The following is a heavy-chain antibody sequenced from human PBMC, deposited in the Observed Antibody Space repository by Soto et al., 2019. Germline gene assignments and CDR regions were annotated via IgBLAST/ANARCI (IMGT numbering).Heavy chain of an antibody. CDR1: GGTFSSSG. CDR3: ARVPGTAMAVLYLDH. Sequence: QVQLVQSGAEVKKPGSSVKVSCKASGGTFSSSGLSWVRQAPGQGLEWMGGTVPLFETTKYAQNFQGRVTITADESTSTAYRERSSLRSEDRAVYYCARVPGTAMAVLYLDHWGQGTLVTVSS. D-gene: IGHD6-19*01. J-gene: IGHJ4*02. V-gene: IGHV1-69*01. CDR2: TVPLFETT.